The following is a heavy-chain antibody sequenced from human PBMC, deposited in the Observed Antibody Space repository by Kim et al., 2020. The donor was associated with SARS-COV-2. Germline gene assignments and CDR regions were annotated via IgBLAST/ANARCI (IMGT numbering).Heavy chain of an antibody. J-gene: IGHJ5*02. V-gene: IGHV3-11*01. D-gene: IGHD4-17*01. Sequence: YYADSVKGRFAISRDNAKNSLYLQMNSLRAEDTAVYYCARDGDYHWFDPWGQRTLVTVSS. CDR3: ARDGDYHWFDP.